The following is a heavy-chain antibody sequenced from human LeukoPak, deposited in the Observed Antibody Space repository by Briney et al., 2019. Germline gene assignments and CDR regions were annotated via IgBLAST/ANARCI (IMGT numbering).Heavy chain of an antibody. CDR3: AREGSGNTAMAAPDY. D-gene: IGHD5-18*01. Sequence: PSETLSLTCAVYGGSFSGYYWSWIRQPPGKGLEWIGEINHSGSTNYNPSLKSRVTISVGTSKNQFSLKLSSVTAADTAVYYCAREGSGNTAMAAPDYWGQGTLVTVSS. J-gene: IGHJ4*02. V-gene: IGHV4-34*01. CDR1: GGSFSGYY. CDR2: INHSGST.